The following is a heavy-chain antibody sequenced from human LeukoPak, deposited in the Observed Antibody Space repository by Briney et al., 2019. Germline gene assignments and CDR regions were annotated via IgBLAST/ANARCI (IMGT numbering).Heavy chain of an antibody. J-gene: IGHJ4*02. CDR2: INPNTGGT. Sequence: ASVKVSCKASGGTFSSYAISWVRQAPGQGLEWLGWINPNTGGTNYAQKFQGRVTMTRDTSISTAYMELSRLRSDDTAVYYCARSTWIQLSPHFDYWGQGTLVTVSS. V-gene: IGHV1-2*02. CDR3: ARSTWIQLSPHFDY. CDR1: GGTFSSYA. D-gene: IGHD5-18*01.